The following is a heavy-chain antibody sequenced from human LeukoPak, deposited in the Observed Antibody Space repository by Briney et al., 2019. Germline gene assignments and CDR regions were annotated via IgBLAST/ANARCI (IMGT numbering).Heavy chain of an antibody. CDR1: GGSIISSSYH. Sequence: SETLSLTCTVPGGSIISSSYHWGWIRQPPGKGLEWIGSVYYSGNTYYNPSLKSRVTISIDTSKNQFSLKLSSVTAADTAVYYCARHGYGDYKKIDYWGQGTLATVSS. D-gene: IGHD4-17*01. V-gene: IGHV4-39*01. J-gene: IGHJ4*02. CDR3: ARHGYGDYKKIDY. CDR2: VYYSGNT.